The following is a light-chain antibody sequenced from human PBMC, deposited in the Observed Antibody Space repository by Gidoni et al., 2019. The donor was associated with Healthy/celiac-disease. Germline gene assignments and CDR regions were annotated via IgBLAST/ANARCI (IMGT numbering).Light chain of an antibody. J-gene: IGKJ4*01. CDR1: QGISSY. CDR3: QQLNSYPQT. Sequence: DIQLTQSPSFLSASVGDRVTITCRASQGISSYLAWYQQKPGKAPKLLIYAASTLQSGVPSRFSGSGSGTEFTLTISSLQSEDFATYYCQQLNSYPQTFGGGTKVEIK. V-gene: IGKV1-9*01. CDR2: AAS.